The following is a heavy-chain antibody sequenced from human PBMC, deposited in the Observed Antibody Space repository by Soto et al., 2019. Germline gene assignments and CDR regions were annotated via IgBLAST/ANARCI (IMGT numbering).Heavy chain of an antibody. D-gene: IGHD1-26*01. CDR3: ARWEQPLFDY. Sequence: QVKLVESGGGVVQPGRSLRLSCAASGFNVSAYTMHWVRQAPGKGLEWVAVISSDGNHKYNTDSVKGRFTISRDTSTNTLYLQMNILRAEDTAVYYCARWEQPLFDYWGQGTLVTVSS. V-gene: IGHV3-30-3*01. CDR1: GFNVSAYT. CDR2: ISSDGNHK. J-gene: IGHJ4*02.